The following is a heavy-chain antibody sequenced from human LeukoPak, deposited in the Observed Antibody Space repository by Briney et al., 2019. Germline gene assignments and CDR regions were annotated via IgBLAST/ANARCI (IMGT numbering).Heavy chain of an antibody. CDR2: ISAYNGTT. Sequence: ASVKVSCKASDYSFSNYTFNWVRQAPGQGLEWMGWISAYNGTTNHAQKLQGRVTMTTDTSTSTAYMELRSLRSDDTAVYYCARILGPGAFDIWGQGTMVTVSS. V-gene: IGHV1-18*01. J-gene: IGHJ3*02. CDR1: DYSFSNYT. CDR3: ARILGPGAFDI.